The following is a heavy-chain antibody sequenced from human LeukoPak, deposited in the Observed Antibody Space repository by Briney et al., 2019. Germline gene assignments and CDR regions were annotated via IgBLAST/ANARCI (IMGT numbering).Heavy chain of an antibody. CDR3: AREHNAAAGTAFDI. V-gene: IGHV1-69*13. CDR2: IIPIFGTA. CDR1: GGTFSSYA. D-gene: IGHD6-13*01. Sequence: ASVKVSCKASGGTFSSYAISWVRQAPGQGLEWMGGIIPIFGTANYAQKFQGRVTITADESTSTAYMELSSLRSEDTAVYYCAREHNAAAGTAFDIWGQGTMVTVSS. J-gene: IGHJ3*02.